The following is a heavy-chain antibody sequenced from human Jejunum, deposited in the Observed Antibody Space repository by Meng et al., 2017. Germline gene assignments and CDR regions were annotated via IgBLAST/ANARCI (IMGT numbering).Heavy chain of an antibody. CDR1: GASFSGYK. CDR3: ARRLPYFDTGFYDF. J-gene: IGHJ4*02. V-gene: IGHV4-34*01. D-gene: IGHD3-9*01. Sequence: QVPIQQGGAGLLRPSATLALTRAGYGASFSGYKWNWIRQPPGKGLEWIGEINHSGSTTYNPSLKSRVTMSVDTSKNQFSLKVDSVSAADTAVYYCARRLPYFDTGFYDFWGQGTLVTVSS. CDR2: INHSGST.